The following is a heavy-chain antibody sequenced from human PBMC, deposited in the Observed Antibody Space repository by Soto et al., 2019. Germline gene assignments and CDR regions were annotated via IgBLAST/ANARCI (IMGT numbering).Heavy chain of an antibody. CDR2: IYYRGST. J-gene: IGHJ5*02. CDR1: GGSISSYY. D-gene: IGHD3-3*01. Sequence: SETLSLTCTVSGGSISSYYWSWIRQPPGKGLEWIGYIYYRGSTNYNPSLKRRVTLSVDTSKNQFSLKLSSVTAADTAVYYCARETSRITIFGVVQNWFDPWGQGTLVTVSS. CDR3: ARETSRITIFGVVQNWFDP. V-gene: IGHV4-59*01.